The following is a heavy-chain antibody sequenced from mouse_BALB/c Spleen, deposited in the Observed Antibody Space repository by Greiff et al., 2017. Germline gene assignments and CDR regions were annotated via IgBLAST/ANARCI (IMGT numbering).Heavy chain of an antibody. CDR2: INPSNGGT. Sequence: VQVVESGAELVKPGASVKLSCKASGYTFTSYYMYWVKQRPGQGLEWIGEINPSNGGTNFNEKFKSKATLTVDKSSSTAYMQLSSLTSEDSAVYYCTRGDYDTWFAYWGQGTLVTVSA. CDR3: TRGDYDTWFAY. D-gene: IGHD2-4*01. V-gene: IGHV1S81*02. CDR1: GYTFTSYY. J-gene: IGHJ3*01.